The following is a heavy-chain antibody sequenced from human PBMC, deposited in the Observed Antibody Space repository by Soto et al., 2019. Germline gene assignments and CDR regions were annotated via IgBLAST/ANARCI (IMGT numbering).Heavy chain of an antibody. CDR1: GFTFSSYA. J-gene: IGHJ4*02. Sequence: GGSLRLSCAASGFTFSSYAMSWVRQAPGKGLEWVSAISGSGGSTYYADSVKGRFTISRDNSKNTLYLQMNSLRAEDTAVYYCAKELDDCSGGSCYSGFDYWGQGTLVTVSS. V-gene: IGHV3-23*01. D-gene: IGHD2-15*01. CDR2: ISGSGGST. CDR3: AKELDDCSGGSCYSGFDY.